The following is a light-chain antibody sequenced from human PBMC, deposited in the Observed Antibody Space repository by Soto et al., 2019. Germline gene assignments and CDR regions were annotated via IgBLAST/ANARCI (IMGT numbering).Light chain of an antibody. CDR3: GTWDSDLSAEV. J-gene: IGLJ3*02. CDR1: SSNIGSNY. CDR2: DNS. Sequence: QAVVTQPPSASGTPGQRVTISCSGSSSNIGSNYVSWYQQLPGRAPKVVIYDNSKRPSGIPDRFSGSKSGSSATLGVTGLQTGDEADYYCGTWDSDLSAEVFGGGTKLTVL. V-gene: IGLV1-51*01.